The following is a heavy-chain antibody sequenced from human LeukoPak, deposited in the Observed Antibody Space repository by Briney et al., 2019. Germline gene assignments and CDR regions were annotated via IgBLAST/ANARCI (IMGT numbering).Heavy chain of an antibody. Sequence: SETLSLTCTVSGGSISSSSYYWGWIRQPPGKGLEWIGSIYYSGSTYYNPSLKSRVTISVDTSKNQFSLKLSSVTAADTAVYYCARDPPGDSSGYRDAFDIWGQGTMVTVSS. D-gene: IGHD3-22*01. CDR3: ARDPPGDSSGYRDAFDI. CDR2: IYYSGST. CDR1: GGSISSSSYY. J-gene: IGHJ3*02. V-gene: IGHV4-39*07.